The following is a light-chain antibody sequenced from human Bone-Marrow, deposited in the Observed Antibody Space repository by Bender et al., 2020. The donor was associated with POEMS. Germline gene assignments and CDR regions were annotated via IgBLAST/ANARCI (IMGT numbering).Light chain of an antibody. CDR3: SSYTRSSTVV. Sequence: QSALTQPASVSGSPGQSITISCTGTSSDVGGYNSVSWYQQHPGKAPKLMIYDVSNRPSGVSNRFSGSKSGNTASLTISGLQAEHEADYYCSSYTRSSTVVFGGGTQLTVL. CDR2: DVS. V-gene: IGLV2-14*03. CDR1: SSDVGGYNS. J-gene: IGLJ2*01.